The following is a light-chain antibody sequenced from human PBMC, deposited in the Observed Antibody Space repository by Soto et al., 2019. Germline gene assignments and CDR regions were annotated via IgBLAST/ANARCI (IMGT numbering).Light chain of an antibody. J-gene: IGLJ3*02. Sequence: QSVLTQPPSAFGTPGQRVTSSCSGSSSNIGSNYVYWYQQLPGTAPKLLIYRNNQRPSGVPDRFSGSKSGTSASLAISGLRSEDEADYYCAAWDDSLSGHWVFGGGTKLTVL. CDR2: RNN. CDR1: SSNIGSNY. CDR3: AAWDDSLSGHWV. V-gene: IGLV1-47*01.